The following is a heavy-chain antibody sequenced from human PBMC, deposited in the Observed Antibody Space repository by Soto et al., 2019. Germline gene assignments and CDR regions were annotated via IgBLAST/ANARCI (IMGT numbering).Heavy chain of an antibody. CDR3: AKDRWRIVPSLGELDY. CDR1: GYTFTSYG. CDR2: ISAYNGNT. D-gene: IGHD3-16*01. Sequence: ASVKVSCKASGYTFTSYGISWVRQAPGQGLEWMGWISAYNGNTNYAQKLQGRVTMTTDTSTSTAYMELSRLRSDDTAMYYCAKDRWRIVPSLGELDYWGQGTLVTVSS. J-gene: IGHJ4*02. V-gene: IGHV1-18*01.